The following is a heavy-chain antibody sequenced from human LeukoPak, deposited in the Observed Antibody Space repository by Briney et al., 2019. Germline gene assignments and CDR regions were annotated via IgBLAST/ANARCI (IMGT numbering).Heavy chain of an antibody. V-gene: IGHV3-13*01. D-gene: IGHD6-19*01. CDR2: IGTAGDT. J-gene: IGHJ4*02. CDR1: GFTFSRYD. CDR3: ARSVPGGSGWMGSIEY. Sequence: GGSLRLSCAASGFTFSRYDMHWVRQSTGKGLEWVSAIGTAGDTFYLGSVKGRFTISRENAKNSLYLQMNSLRVWDTAVYYCARSVPGGSGWMGSIEYWGQGTLVTVPS.